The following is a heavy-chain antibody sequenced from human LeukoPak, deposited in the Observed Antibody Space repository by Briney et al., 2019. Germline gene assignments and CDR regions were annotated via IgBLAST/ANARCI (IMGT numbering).Heavy chain of an antibody. CDR3: ARDSSSWFTFDY. V-gene: IGHV3-48*03. D-gene: IGHD6-13*01. J-gene: IGHJ4*02. CDR1: GFTFSSYE. CDR2: ISSSGSTI. Sequence: GGSLRLSCAASGFTFSSYEMNWVRQAPGKGLEGVSYISSSGSTIYYADSVKGRFTISRDNGKNSLYLQMNSLRAEDTAVYYCARDSSSWFTFDYWGQGTLVTVSS.